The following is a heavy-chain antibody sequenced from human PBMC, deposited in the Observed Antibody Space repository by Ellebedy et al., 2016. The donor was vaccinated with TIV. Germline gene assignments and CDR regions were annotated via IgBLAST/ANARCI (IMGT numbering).Heavy chain of an antibody. Sequence: SETLSLTCAVYGGSFSGYYWSWIRQPPGKGLEWIGEINHSGSTNYNPSLKSRVTISVDTSKNQFSLKLTSVTAADTAEYYCARWFGELLYVRWFDPWGQGTLVTVSS. CDR3: ARWFGELLYVRWFDP. CDR2: INHSGST. D-gene: IGHD3-10*01. V-gene: IGHV4-34*01. CDR1: GGSFSGYY. J-gene: IGHJ5*02.